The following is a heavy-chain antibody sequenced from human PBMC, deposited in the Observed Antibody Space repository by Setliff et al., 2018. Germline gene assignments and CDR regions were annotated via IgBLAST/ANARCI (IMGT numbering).Heavy chain of an antibody. V-gene: IGHV3-7*01. CDR3: ARPTTMVRGVITHFDY. CDR1: GFDFKTHW. Sequence: GSLRLSCAASGFDFKTHWMDWARQAPGKGLEWVANIKEDGSQRNYVDAVRGRFTVSRDNARNLLYLQMNSLRAEDTAVYYCARPTTMVRGVITHFDYWGQGTLVTVSS. J-gene: IGHJ4*02. D-gene: IGHD3-10*01. CDR2: IKEDGSQR.